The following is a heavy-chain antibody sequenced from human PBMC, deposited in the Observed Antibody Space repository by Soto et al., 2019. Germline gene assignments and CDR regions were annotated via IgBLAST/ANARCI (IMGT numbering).Heavy chain of an antibody. Sequence: PVGSLRLSCAASGFTLSGYWMHWVRQVPGKGLVWVSRISSDGRTTNYADSVGGRFTISRDNAKNTLYVQMNSLRAEDTAVYYCVRGNSGYGNFDYWGQGTLVTVSS. CDR1: GFTLSGYW. D-gene: IGHD5-12*01. CDR2: ISSDGRTT. V-gene: IGHV3-74*01. CDR3: VRGNSGYGNFDY. J-gene: IGHJ4*02.